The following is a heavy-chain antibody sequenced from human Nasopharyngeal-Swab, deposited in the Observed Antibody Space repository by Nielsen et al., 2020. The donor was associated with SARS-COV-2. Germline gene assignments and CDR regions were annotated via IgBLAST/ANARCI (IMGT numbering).Heavy chain of an antibody. Sequence: SVKVSCKASGGTFSNYAISWVRQAPGQGLEWMGGIIPIFGTANYAQKFQGRVTITADESTSTAYMELSSLRSEDTAVYYCARGFIQLLHPYYYYMDVWGKGTTVTVSS. CDR3: ARGFIQLLHPYYYYMDV. J-gene: IGHJ6*03. CDR2: IIPIFGTA. CDR1: GGTFSNYA. D-gene: IGHD2-2*01. V-gene: IGHV1-69*13.